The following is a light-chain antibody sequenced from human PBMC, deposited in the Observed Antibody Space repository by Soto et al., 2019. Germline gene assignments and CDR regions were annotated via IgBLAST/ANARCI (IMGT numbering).Light chain of an antibody. CDR3: QHYNTYSWFT. CDR1: RSISNW. CDR2: QAS. J-gene: IGKJ3*01. Sequence: DIQMTQYPSTLSASVGDRVTITCRASRSISNWLAWYQQKPGTAPKLLIHQASSLESGVPSRFSGSGSGTEFTLTISSVQPDDFATYYCQHYNTYSWFTFGPGTKVDIK. V-gene: IGKV1-5*03.